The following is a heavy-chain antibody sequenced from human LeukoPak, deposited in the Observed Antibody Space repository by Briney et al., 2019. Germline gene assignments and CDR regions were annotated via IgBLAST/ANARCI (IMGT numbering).Heavy chain of an antibody. D-gene: IGHD3-10*01. Sequence: PSETLSLTCAVYGESFSRYYWSWSWIRQPPGKGLEWIGDINHTGSTNYNPSLKSRVTISIDTSKSQFSLKLSSVSAADTAIYYCARRNGYRSGIWSYNWFDTWGQGTLVTVSS. CDR1: GESFSRYY. CDR3: ARRNGYRSGIWSYNWFDT. J-gene: IGHJ5*02. CDR2: INHTGST. V-gene: IGHV4-34*01.